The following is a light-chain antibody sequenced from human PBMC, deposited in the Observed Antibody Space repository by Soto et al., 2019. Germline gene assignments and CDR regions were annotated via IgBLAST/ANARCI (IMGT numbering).Light chain of an antibody. CDR3: HQYGNAPHT. CDR1: QSVSGSY. V-gene: IGKV3-20*01. Sequence: NVLTQSPCTLSLSPGERATLSCRASQSVSGSYLAWYQQKPGQAPRLLIYVASTRATGIPDRFSGSGSGTDFDLTISILEPEDFAVYYCHQYGNAPHTFGQGTKLEIK. J-gene: IGKJ2*01. CDR2: VAS.